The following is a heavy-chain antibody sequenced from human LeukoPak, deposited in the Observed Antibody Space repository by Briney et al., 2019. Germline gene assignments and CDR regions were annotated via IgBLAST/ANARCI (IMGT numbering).Heavy chain of an antibody. CDR1: GGSISSYY. Sequence: SETLSLTCTVSGGSISSYYWSWIRQPPGKGLEGIGYIFYSGSTNYSPSLKSRVTISVDTSKNQFSLKLNSVTAADTAVYYCARDGAVDILTGYGAFDIWGQGTMVTVSS. J-gene: IGHJ3*02. CDR2: IFYSGST. CDR3: ARDGAVDILTGYGAFDI. V-gene: IGHV4-59*01. D-gene: IGHD3-9*01.